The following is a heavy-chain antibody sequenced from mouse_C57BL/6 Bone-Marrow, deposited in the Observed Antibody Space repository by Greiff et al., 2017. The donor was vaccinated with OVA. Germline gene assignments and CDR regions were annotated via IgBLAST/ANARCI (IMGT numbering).Heavy chain of an antibody. V-gene: IGHV1-54*01. Sequence: VQRVESGAELVRPGTSVKVSCKASGYAFTNYLIEWVKQRPGQGLEWIGVINPGSGGTNYNEKFKGKATLTADKSSSTAYMQLSSLTSEDSAVYYCARCQDGYYDYWGQGTTLTVSS. J-gene: IGHJ2*01. CDR1: GYAFTNYL. CDR2: INPGSGGT. D-gene: IGHD2-3*01. CDR3: ARCQDGYYDY.